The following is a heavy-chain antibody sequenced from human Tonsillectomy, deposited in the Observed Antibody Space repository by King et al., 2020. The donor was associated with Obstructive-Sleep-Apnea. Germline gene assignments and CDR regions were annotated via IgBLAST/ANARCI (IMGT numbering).Heavy chain of an antibody. J-gene: IGHJ3*02. V-gene: IGHV3-11*06. Sequence: VQLVESGGGLVKPGGSLRLSCVASGFTFSDFYMSWIRQTPGKGVEWVSYISTSSTYTNYAGSVKGRFTISRDNAKNSLFLQMSRLRAEDTAVYYCARLSSTAAGLKTIPDVFDIWGQGTMITVSS. D-gene: IGHD2-21*02. CDR2: ISTSSTYT. CDR1: GFTFSDFY. CDR3: ARLSSTAAGLKTIPDVFDI.